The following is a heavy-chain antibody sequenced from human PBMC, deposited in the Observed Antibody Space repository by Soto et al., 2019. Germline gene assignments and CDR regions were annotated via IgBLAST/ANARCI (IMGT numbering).Heavy chain of an antibody. CDR2: INSDGSST. J-gene: IGHJ4*02. V-gene: IGHV3-74*01. CDR1: GFTFSSYW. Sequence: GGSLRLSCAASGFTFSSYWMHWVRQAPGKGLLWVSRINSDGSSTSYADSVKGRFTISRDNAKNTLYLQMNSLRADDTAVYYCAKDQASGQGSFDSWGQGTLVTVSS. CDR3: AKDQASGQGSFDS. D-gene: IGHD2-15*01.